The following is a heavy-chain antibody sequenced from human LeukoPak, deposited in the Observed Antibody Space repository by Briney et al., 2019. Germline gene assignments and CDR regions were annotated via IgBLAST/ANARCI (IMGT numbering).Heavy chain of an antibody. D-gene: IGHD6-13*01. CDR3: ARAGYSSSWYYFDY. Sequence: ASVKVSCKASGYTVTNYYIHWVRQAPGQGLEWMGIINPSGDSASYAQKFQGRVTMTRDTSTSTVYMELSSLRSEDTAVYYCARAGYSSSWYYFDYWGQGTLVTVSS. J-gene: IGHJ4*02. CDR2: INPSGDSA. CDR1: GYTVTNYY. V-gene: IGHV1-46*01.